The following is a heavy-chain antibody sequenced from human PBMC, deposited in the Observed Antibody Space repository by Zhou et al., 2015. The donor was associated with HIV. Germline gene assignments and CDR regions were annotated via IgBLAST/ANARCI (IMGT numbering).Heavy chain of an antibody. D-gene: IGHD6-13*01. CDR3: ARDGAAAAQSPRHWYFDL. Sequence: QVQLVQSGAEVKKPGSSVKVSCKASGGTFSSYAISWVRQAPGQGLEWMGGIIPIFGTANYAQKFQGRVTITADESTSTAYMELSSLRSEDTAVYYCARDGAAAAQSPRHWYFDLWGRGTLVTVSS. J-gene: IGHJ2*01. CDR2: IIPIFGTA. V-gene: IGHV1-69*12. CDR1: GGTFSSYA.